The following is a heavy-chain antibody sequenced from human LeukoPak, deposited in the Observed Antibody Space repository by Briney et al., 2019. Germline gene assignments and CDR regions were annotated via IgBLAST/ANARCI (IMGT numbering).Heavy chain of an antibody. CDR2: IKQDGSET. D-gene: IGHD3-10*01. V-gene: IGHV3-7*03. J-gene: IGHJ2*01. CDR1: GFIFSSYW. Sequence: GGSLRLSCAASGFIFSSYWMSWVRQAPGKGLEWVASIKQDGSETYYVDSVEGRFTISRDNATNSLYLQMNSLRAEDTALYYCARPASRGVGRYFDLWGRGSLVTVSS. CDR3: ARPASRGVGRYFDL.